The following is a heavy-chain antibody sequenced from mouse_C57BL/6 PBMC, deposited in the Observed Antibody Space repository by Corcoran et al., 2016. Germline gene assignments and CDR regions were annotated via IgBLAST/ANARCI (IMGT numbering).Heavy chain of an antibody. V-gene: IGHV8-12*01. J-gene: IGHJ1*03. CDR1: GFSLSTSGMG. Sequence: QVTLKESGPGILQSSQTLSLTCSFSGFSLSTSGMGVSWIRQPSGKGLEWLAHIYWDDDKRYNPSLKSRLTISKDTSRNQVFLKITSVDTADTATYYGARRREADWYFDVWGTGTTVTVSS. CDR2: IYWDDDK. CDR3: ARRREADWYFDV.